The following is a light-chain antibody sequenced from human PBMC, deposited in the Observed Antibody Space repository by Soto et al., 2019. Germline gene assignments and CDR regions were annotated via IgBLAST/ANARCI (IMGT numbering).Light chain of an antibody. V-gene: IGLV1-44*01. J-gene: IGLJ1*01. Sequence: QSVLTQPPSESGTPGQRVTISCSGSSSNIGSNTVHWYQQLPGSAPKVLIYSNDQRPSGVPDRFSGSKSGTSASLAISGLQSEDEADYYCAAWDESLNGDVFGTGTKLTVL. CDR2: SND. CDR1: SSNIGSNT. CDR3: AAWDESLNGDV.